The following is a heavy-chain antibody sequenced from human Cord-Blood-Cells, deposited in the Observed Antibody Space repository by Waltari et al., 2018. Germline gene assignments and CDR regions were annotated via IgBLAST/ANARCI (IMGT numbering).Heavy chain of an antibody. CDR1: GFTFSSYA. CDR2: ISGSGGRT. V-gene: IGHV3-23*01. Sequence: EVQLLESGGGLVQPGGSLRLSCAASGFTFSSYAMSWVRQAPGKGLGGVSAISGSGGRTYYADAVKGRFTISRDNSKNTLYLQMNSLRAEDTAVYYCARSSIAAERTFDYWGQGTLVTVSS. D-gene: IGHD6-13*01. J-gene: IGHJ4*02. CDR3: ARSSIAAERTFDY.